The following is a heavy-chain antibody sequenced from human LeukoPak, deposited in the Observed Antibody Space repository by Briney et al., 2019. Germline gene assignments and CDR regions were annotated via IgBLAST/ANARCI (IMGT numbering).Heavy chain of an antibody. CDR2: ISGSGGST. V-gene: IGHV3-23*01. D-gene: IGHD3-10*01. CDR1: GFTFSSYA. CDR3: AKEIYGSGSDNYYYYYGMDV. Sequence: GGSLRLSCAASGFTFSSYAMSWVRQAPGKGLEWVSAISGSGGSTYYADSVKGRFTISRDNSKNTLYLQMNSLRAEDTAVYYCAKEIYGSGSDNYYYYYGMDVWGKGATVTVSS. J-gene: IGHJ6*04.